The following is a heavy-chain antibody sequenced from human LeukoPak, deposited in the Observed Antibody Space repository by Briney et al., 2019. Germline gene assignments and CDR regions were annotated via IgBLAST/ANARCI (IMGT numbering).Heavy chain of an antibody. Sequence: PGGSLRPSCAASGFTVSSNYMSWVRQAPGKGLEWVSVIYSGGSTYYADSVKGRFTISRDNSKNTLYLQMNSLRAEDTAVYYCASILRSSSGYYFDYWGQGTLVTVSS. D-gene: IGHD3-10*01. CDR1: GFTVSSNY. V-gene: IGHV3-53*01. CDR2: IYSGGST. J-gene: IGHJ4*02. CDR3: ASILRSSSGYYFDY.